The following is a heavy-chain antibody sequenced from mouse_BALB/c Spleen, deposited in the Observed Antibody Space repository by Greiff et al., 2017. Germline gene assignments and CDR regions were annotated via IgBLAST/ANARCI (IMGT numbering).Heavy chain of an antibody. V-gene: IGHV5-12-1*01. CDR3: ARPHDGYYVAY. J-gene: IGHJ3*01. D-gene: IGHD2-3*01. Sequence: EVQGVESGGGLVKPGGSLKLSCAASGFAFSSYDMSWVRQTPEKRLEWVAYISSGGGSTYYPDTVKGRFTISRDNAKNTLYLQMSSLKSEDTAMYYCARPHDGYYVAYWGQGTLVTVSA. CDR1: GFAFSSYD. CDR2: ISSGGGST.